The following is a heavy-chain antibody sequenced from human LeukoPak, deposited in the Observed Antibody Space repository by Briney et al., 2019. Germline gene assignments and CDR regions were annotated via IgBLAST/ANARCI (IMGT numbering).Heavy chain of an antibody. D-gene: IGHD5-18*01. CDR1: GGSISSSSAY. Sequence: SETLSLTCTVSGGSISSSSAYWGWIRQPPGKGLEWIGSIYYSKNTYYNPSLKSRVTVSADTSKNQFSLTLGSVSATDTAVYYCVSPRGFSYGYFDYWGQGTLVTVSS. V-gene: IGHV4-39*01. J-gene: IGHJ4*02. CDR2: IYYSKNT. CDR3: VSPRGFSYGYFDY.